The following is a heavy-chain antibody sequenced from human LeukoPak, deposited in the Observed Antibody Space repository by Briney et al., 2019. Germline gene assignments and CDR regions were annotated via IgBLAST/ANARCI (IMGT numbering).Heavy chain of an antibody. CDR1: GFTFSSYA. CDR2: ISYDGSNK. V-gene: IGHV3-30-3*01. J-gene: IGHJ4*02. Sequence: GGSLRLSCAASGFTFSSYAMHWVRQAPGKGLEWVAVISYDGSNKYYADSVKRRFTISRDNSKNTLYLQMNSLRAEDTAVYYCARVGYGDIAKYPLDYWDQGTLVTVSS. D-gene: IGHD4-17*01. CDR3: ARVGYGDIAKYPLDY.